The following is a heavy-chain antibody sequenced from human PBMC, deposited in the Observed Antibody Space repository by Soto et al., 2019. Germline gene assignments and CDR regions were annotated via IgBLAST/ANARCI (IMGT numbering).Heavy chain of an antibody. J-gene: IGHJ3*02. V-gene: IGHV1-18*01. CDR1: GYTFTSYG. Sequence: QVQLVQSGAEVKKPGASVKVSCKASGYTFTSYGISWVRQAPGQGLEWMGWINAYNGNTNYAQEFQGRVTMATDTYTSTAYMELRSLISDDSDVYYCAGGKYCSGGTFTGEDAFDIWGQGTMVTVSS. CDR2: INAYNGNT. CDR3: AGGKYCSGGTFTGEDAFDI. D-gene: IGHD2-15*01.